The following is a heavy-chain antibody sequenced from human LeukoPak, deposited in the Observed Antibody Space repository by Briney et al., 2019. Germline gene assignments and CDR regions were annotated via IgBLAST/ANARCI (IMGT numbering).Heavy chain of an antibody. CDR3: ARAFTIFGVVIRYYFDY. CDR1: GGSFSGYY. Sequence: SETLSLTCAVYGGSFSGYYWSWIRQPPGKGLEWIGEINHSGSTNYNPPLKSRVTISVDTSKNQFSLKLSSVTAADTAVYYCARAFTIFGVVIRYYFDYWGQGTLVTVSS. D-gene: IGHD3-3*01. CDR2: INHSGST. J-gene: IGHJ4*02. V-gene: IGHV4-34*01.